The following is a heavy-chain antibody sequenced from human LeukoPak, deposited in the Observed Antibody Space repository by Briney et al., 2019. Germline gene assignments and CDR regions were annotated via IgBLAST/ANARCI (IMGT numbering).Heavy chain of an antibody. CDR1: GFTFSDYY. CDR3: ARHPHVDTAMALFDY. D-gene: IGHD5-18*01. CDR2: ISSSGSTI. J-gene: IGHJ4*02. V-gene: IGHV3-11*01. Sequence: TGGSLRLSCAASGFTFSDYYMSWIRQAPGKGLEWVSYISSSGSTIYYTNSVKGQFTISRDNAKNSLYLEMNRLRAEDTAVYYCARHPHVDTAMALFDYWGQGTLVTVSS.